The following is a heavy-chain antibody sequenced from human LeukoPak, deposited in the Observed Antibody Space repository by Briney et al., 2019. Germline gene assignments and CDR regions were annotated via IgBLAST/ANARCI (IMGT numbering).Heavy chain of an antibody. CDR2: ISSSGSGGNT. J-gene: IGHJ4*02. CDR1: GVTLSSYA. V-gene: IGHV3-23*01. D-gene: IGHD2-2*01. CDR3: AKGTEPAAAGGFDY. Sequence: GGSLRLSCAASGVTLSSYAMSWARQAPGKGLEWVSGISSSGSGGNTYYADSVKGRFTISRDNSKNTLYLQMNSLRAEDTAVYYCAKGTEPAAAGGFDYWGQGTLVTVSS.